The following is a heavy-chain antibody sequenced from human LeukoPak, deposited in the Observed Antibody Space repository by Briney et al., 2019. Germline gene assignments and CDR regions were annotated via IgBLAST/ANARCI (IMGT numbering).Heavy chain of an antibody. CDR1: GYTFTGYY. Sequence: GASVKVSCKASGYTFTGYYMHWVRQAPGQGLEWMGRINPNSGGTNYAQKFQGRVTMTRDTSISTAYMELSRLRSDDTAIYYCVRDYYGSGSYPPFDPWGHGTLVTVSS. CDR2: INPNSGGT. D-gene: IGHD3-10*01. CDR3: VRDYYGSGSYPPFDP. V-gene: IGHV1-2*06. J-gene: IGHJ5*02.